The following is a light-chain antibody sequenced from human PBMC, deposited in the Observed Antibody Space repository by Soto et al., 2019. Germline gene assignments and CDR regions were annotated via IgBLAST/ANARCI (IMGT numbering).Light chain of an antibody. CDR2: VNSDGSH. Sequence: QLVLTQSPSASASLGASVKLTCTLSSGHSSYAIAWHQQQPEKGPRYLMNVNSDGSHSKGDGIPDRFSGSSSGAERYLTISSLQSEDEDDYYCQTWGTGFHVVFGGGTKLTVL. V-gene: IGLV4-69*01. CDR3: QTWGTGFHVV. CDR1: SGHSSYA. J-gene: IGLJ2*01.